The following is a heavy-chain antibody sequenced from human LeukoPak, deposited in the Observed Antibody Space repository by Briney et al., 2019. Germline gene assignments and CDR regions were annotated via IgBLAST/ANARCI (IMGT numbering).Heavy chain of an antibody. D-gene: IGHD3-10*02. CDR2: IQEDGNER. CDR3: ARDYAGGWIDY. CDR1: GFNFRKHW. J-gene: IGHJ4*02. V-gene: IGHV3-7*01. Sequence: SGGSLRLACAATGFNFRKHWMSWVRQSIGKGLECVAKIQEDGNERHYVDSVEGRFTISRDNARNSLYLQMNNLRVEDTAIYYCARDYAGGWIDYWGQGIMVTVSS.